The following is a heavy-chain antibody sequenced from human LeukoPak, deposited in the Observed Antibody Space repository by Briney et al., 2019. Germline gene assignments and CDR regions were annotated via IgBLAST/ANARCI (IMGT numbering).Heavy chain of an antibody. CDR2: IYTSGST. D-gene: IGHD2-21*01. V-gene: IGHV4-4*07. J-gene: IGHJ4*02. Sequence: PSETLSLTCTVSGVSISAYYWTWIRQPAGKGLEWIGRIYTSGSTNYNPSLKSRVTISVDTSKNQFSLKLSSVTAADTAVYYCARAYCGGDCYSAYFNYWGQGTLVTVSS. CDR3: ARAYCGGDCYSAYFNY. CDR1: GVSISAYY.